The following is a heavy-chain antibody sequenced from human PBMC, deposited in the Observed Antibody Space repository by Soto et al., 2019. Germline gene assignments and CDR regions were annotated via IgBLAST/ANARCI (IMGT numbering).Heavy chain of an antibody. Sequence: PGGSLRLSCAASGFTFSSYGMHWVRQAPGKGLEWVAVISYDGSNKYYADSVKGRFTISRDNSKNTLYLQMNSLRAEDTAVYYCAKDRQYYDSSGYYDVVGYYYGMDVWGQGTTGTDSS. V-gene: IGHV3-30*18. CDR2: ISYDGSNK. CDR1: GFTFSSYG. CDR3: AKDRQYYDSSGYYDVVGYYYGMDV. J-gene: IGHJ6*02. D-gene: IGHD3-22*01.